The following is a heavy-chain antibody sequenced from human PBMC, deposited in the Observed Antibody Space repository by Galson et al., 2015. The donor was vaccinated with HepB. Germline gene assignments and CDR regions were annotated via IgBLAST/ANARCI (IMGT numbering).Heavy chain of an antibody. D-gene: IGHD5-24*01. J-gene: IGHJ4*02. V-gene: IGHV4-59*08. CDR3: ARHRSDDYNLLHFDS. CDR2: IYYTGST. CDR1: GGSISGHY. Sequence: ETLSLTCTVSGGSISGHYWSWIRQPPGKGLESIGYIYYTGSTHYNPSLKSRVTISVDTAKNQFSLKLTSVTAADTAVYYCARHRSDDYNLLHFDSWGQGTLVSVSS.